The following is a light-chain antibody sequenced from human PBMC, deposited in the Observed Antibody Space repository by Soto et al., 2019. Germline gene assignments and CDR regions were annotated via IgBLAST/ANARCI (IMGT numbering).Light chain of an antibody. CDR2: EVT. Sequence: QSVLTQPPSASGSPGQSVSISCTGTSSDVGGYDYVSWYQQHPGKAPKLMIYEVTIRPSGVSDRFSGSKSGNTASLTVSGLQAEDEADYYCSSYTGGNPSDVFGTRTKVTVL. CDR3: SSYTGGNPSDV. V-gene: IGLV2-8*01. CDR1: SSDVGGYDY. J-gene: IGLJ1*01.